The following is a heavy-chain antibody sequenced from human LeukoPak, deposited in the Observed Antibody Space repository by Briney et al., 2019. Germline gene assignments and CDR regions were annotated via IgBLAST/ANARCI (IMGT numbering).Heavy chain of an antibody. CDR2: ISISGSSI. V-gene: IGHV3-48*04. CDR3: ARERFHGSGAPKYDF. J-gene: IGHJ4*02. Sequence: GSLRLSCAASGFTFSTYSMIWVRQAPGKGLEWVAYISISGSSIYYADAVKGRFTISRDNAKNSLYLQGKSLRVDDTAVYYCARERFHGSGAPKYDFWGQGTLVTVSS. D-gene: IGHD3-10*01. CDR1: GFTFSTYS.